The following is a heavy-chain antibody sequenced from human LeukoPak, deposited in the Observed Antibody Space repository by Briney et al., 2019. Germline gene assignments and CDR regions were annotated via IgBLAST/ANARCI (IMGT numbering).Heavy chain of an antibody. V-gene: IGHV1-24*01. CDR1: GYTLTELS. Sequence: ASVKVSRKVSGYTLTELSMHRVRQAPGKGLEWMGGFDPEDGETIYAQKFQGRVTMTEDTSTDTAYMELSSLRSEDTAVYYCATDPQWELGESAFDIWGQGTMVTVSS. CDR2: FDPEDGET. CDR3: ATDPQWELGESAFDI. J-gene: IGHJ3*02. D-gene: IGHD1-26*01.